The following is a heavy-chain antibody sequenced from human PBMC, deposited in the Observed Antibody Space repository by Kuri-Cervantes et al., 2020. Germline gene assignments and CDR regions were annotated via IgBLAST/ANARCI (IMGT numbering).Heavy chain of an antibody. J-gene: IGHJ4*02. V-gene: IGHV3-20*04. CDR1: GFTFDDYG. CDR3: ARTYCSGTICYSVDY. Sequence: LSLTCAASGFTFDDYGMSWVRQAPGKGLEWVSGINWNGGSTGYADSVKGRFTISRDNSKNTLYLQMSSLRAEDTALYYCARTYCSGTICYSVDYWGQGALVTVSS. CDR2: INWNGGST. D-gene: IGHD2-2*01.